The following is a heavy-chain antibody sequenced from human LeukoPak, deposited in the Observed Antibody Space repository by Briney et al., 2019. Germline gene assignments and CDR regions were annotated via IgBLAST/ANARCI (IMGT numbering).Heavy chain of an antibody. Sequence: LTLSCAPSGLTHRIHAEHGLPDAPGKGLVCWVVISDDGSRTYYADSVKGRFTISRDNYKHTLYLQVNSLRAEDTAVYFCARSGGRPCSGSYCGYWGQGTLVSVSS. CDR2: ISDDGSRT. CDR3: ARSGGRPCSGSYCGY. CDR1: GLTHRIHA. J-gene: IGHJ4*02. D-gene: IGHD3-10*02. V-gene: IGHV3-30-3*01.